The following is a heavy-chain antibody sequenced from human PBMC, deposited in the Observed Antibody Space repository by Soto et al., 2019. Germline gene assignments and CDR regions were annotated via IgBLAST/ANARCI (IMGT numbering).Heavy chain of an antibody. Sequence: GGSLRLSCSASGFSFRSYAMTWVRQAPGKGLDWVSGISADAETTHYADSVKGRFTLSRYNSKNTLFLQMNSLRPDDPAVYFCAKGEGHDFWSGFSHFDNWGQGILVTVSS. CDR2: ISADAETT. J-gene: IGHJ4*02. V-gene: IGHV3-23*01. D-gene: IGHD3-3*01. CDR1: GFSFRSYA. CDR3: AKGEGHDFWSGFSHFDN.